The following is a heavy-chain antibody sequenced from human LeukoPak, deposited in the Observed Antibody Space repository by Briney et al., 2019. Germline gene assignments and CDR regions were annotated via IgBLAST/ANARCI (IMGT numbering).Heavy chain of an antibody. CDR1: GFTFSSYS. J-gene: IGHJ4*02. CDR2: ISSSSTI. V-gene: IGHV3-48*01. Sequence: GGSLRLSCAASGFTFSSYSMNWVRQAPGKGLEWVSYISSSSTIYYADSVKGRFTISRDNSKNTLYLQMNSLRAEDTAVYYCARNRELPADYWGQGTLVTVSS. CDR3: ARNRELPADY. D-gene: IGHD1-26*01.